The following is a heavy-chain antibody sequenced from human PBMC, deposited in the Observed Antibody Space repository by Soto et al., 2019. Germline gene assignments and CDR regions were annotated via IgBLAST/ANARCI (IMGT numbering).Heavy chain of an antibody. J-gene: IGHJ6*02. CDR2: ISDTGGSR. D-gene: IGHD3-10*01. CDR3: VKGTRGAYYYYYNGVDV. Sequence: HPGGSLRLSCSASGFTFNKYAMHWVRQAPGTGLEYVSAISDTGGSRFHADAVKGRFTISRDNARAALFLQMSSLRAEDTAVYYCVKGTRGAYYYYYNGVDVWGQGTTVTVSS. CDR1: GFTFNKYA. V-gene: IGHV3-64D*06.